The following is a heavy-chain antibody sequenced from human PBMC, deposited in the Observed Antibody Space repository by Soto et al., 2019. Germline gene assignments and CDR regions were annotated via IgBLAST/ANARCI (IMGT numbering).Heavy chain of an antibody. Sequence: GGSLRLSCSGSGFKFADYALNWVRQAPGKGLEWVTSISRAAHGSFNADSVRGQFTVSRDNSKDTVYLQMNNLRAEDTAIYYCAKSPMESVGSHFFDLWGKGTLVPVS. J-gene: IGHJ4*02. CDR2: ISRAAHGS. D-gene: IGHD1-1*01. CDR3: AKSPMESVGSHFFDL. CDR1: GFKFADYA. V-gene: IGHV3-23*01.